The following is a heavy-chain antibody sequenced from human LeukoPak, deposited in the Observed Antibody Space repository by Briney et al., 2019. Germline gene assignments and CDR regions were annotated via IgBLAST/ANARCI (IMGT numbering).Heavy chain of an antibody. CDR2: IYKSGDI. CDR3: ASGKYFYDDAGSVNRASRTALDL. D-gene: IGHD3-16*01. CDR1: GESTTSYY. Sequence: SETLSLTCSVSGESTTSYYWSWIRQSPGKGLEWQGLIYKSGDINYHPSFRSRLFMSVDRSKTQVSLRLRSVTAADTAVYYCASGKYFYDDAGSVNRASRTALDLWARGTMVIVSS. V-gene: IGHV4-59*01. J-gene: IGHJ3*01.